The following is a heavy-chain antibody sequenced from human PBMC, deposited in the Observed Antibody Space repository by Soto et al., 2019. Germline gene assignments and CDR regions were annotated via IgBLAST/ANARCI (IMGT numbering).Heavy chain of an antibody. CDR1: GFTFDDYA. CDR2: ISWNSGSI. Sequence: GGSLRLSCAASGFTFDDYAMHWVRQAPGKGLEWVSGISWNSGSIGYADSVKGRFTISRDNAKNSLYLQMNSLRAEDTALYYCAKEGIAVAGTGSVLRDAFDIWGQGTMVTVSS. CDR3: AKEGIAVAGTGSVLRDAFDI. D-gene: IGHD6-19*01. V-gene: IGHV3-9*01. J-gene: IGHJ3*02.